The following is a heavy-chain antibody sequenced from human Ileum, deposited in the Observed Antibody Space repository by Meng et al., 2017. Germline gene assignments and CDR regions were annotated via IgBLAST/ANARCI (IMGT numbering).Heavy chain of an antibody. V-gene: IGHV4-30-4*01. Sequence: VQPQESGPGLVKSSQTLSLTCTVPGGSISSGDYYWSWIRQPPGKGLEWIGYIFDTGPPSYSPPLRSRLSISMDTSKNQFSLRLTSVSAADTAVYYCAASLDGNRFDPWGQGTLVTVSS. D-gene: IGHD1-26*01. J-gene: IGHJ5*02. CDR1: GGSISSGDYY. CDR3: AASLDGNRFDP. CDR2: IFDTGPP.